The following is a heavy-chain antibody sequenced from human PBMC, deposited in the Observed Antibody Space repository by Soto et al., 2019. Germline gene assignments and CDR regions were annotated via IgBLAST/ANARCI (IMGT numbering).Heavy chain of an antibody. D-gene: IGHD5-12*01. V-gene: IGHV3-30-3*01. Sequence: QVQLVESGGGVVQPGRSLRLSCAASGFTFSSYAMHWVRQAPGKGLEWVAVISYDGSNKYYADSVKGRFTISRDNSKNTLYLQMNSLRAEDTAVYYCARDAEMATDWGQGTLGTVSS. CDR1: GFTFSSYA. CDR2: ISYDGSNK. CDR3: ARDAEMATD. J-gene: IGHJ4*02.